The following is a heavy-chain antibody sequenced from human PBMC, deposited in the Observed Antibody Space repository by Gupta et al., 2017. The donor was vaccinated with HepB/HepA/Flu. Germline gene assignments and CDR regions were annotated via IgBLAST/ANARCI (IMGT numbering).Heavy chain of an antibody. D-gene: IGHD2-21*02. V-gene: IGHV3-23*01. CDR2: SGDNT. Sequence: EVQLLESGGNLVQPGGSLRLSCTASGSRLSNYAMSWVRQAPGKGLEWVSHSGDNTYYAESVKGRFTISRDNSQNTLYLQMHSLRAEDTAVYYCAKSDCGGDCHLLHYWGQGTLVTVSS. CDR1: GSRLSNYA. CDR3: AKSDCGGDCHLLHY. J-gene: IGHJ4*02.